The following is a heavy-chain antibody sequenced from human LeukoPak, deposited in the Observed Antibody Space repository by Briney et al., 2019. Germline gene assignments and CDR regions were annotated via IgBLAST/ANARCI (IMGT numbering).Heavy chain of an antibody. Sequence: PGRSLRLSCAASGFTFSSYVMHWVRQAPGKGLEGVAIISYDGSKEYYADSVNGRFTISRDNSKNTLYLQMNSLRAADTAVYYCARDPRGPWSTVTTIPYYYYLDVWGKGTTVTVSS. CDR1: GFTFSSYV. V-gene: IGHV3-30*04. D-gene: IGHD4-17*01. CDR2: ISYDGSKE. J-gene: IGHJ6*03. CDR3: ARDPRGPWSTVTTIPYYYYLDV.